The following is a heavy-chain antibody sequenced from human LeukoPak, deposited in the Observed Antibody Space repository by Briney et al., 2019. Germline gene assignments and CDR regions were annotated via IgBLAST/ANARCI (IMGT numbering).Heavy chain of an antibody. CDR3: ARGGYSSTQLEEYDY. J-gene: IGHJ4*02. D-gene: IGHD6-13*01. V-gene: IGHV1-69*13. CDR2: IIPIFGTA. CDR1: GGTFSNYA. Sequence: ASVKVSCKASGGTFSNYAISWVRQDPGPGLEWTGGIIPIFGTANYAQKFQGRVTITADESASTAYMELSSLRSEDTAVYYCARGGYSSTQLEEYDYGGQGTLVTVSS.